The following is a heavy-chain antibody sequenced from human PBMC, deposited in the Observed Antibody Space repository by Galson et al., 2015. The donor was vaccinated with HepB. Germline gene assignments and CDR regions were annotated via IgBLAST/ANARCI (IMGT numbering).Heavy chain of an antibody. V-gene: IGHV4-59*01. CDR1: GGSISSYY. D-gene: IGHD3-3*01. CDR2: IYYSGST. J-gene: IGHJ4*02. Sequence: LSLTCTVSGGSISSYYWSWIRQPPGKGLEWIGYIYYSGSTNYNPSLKSRVTISVDTSKNQFSLKLSSVTAADTAVYYCARASGDYDFWSGLYYWGQGTLVTVSS. CDR3: ARASGDYDFWSGLYY.